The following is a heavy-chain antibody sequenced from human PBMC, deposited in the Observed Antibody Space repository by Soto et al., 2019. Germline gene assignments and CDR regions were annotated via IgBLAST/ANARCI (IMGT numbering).Heavy chain of an antibody. V-gene: IGHV1-8*01. Sequence: GASVKVSCKASGYTFTSYDINWVRQATGQGLEWMGWMNPNSGNTGYAQKFQGRVTMTRNTSISTAYMELSSLRSEDTAVYYCARALGFGELLSGRYYYYYMDVRGKGTTVTGSS. J-gene: IGHJ6*03. CDR1: GYTFTSYD. D-gene: IGHD3-10*01. CDR2: MNPNSGNT. CDR3: ARALGFGELLSGRYYYYYMDV.